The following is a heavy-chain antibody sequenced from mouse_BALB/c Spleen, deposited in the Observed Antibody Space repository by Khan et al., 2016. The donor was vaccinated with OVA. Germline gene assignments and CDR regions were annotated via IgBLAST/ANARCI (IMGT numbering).Heavy chain of an antibody. J-gene: IGHJ4*01. V-gene: IGHV1S41*01. CDR1: GYSFTSYW. CDR3: ASENYYDRNGYAMDY. D-gene: IGHD1-1*01. CDR2: IGPGSSNT. Sequence: DLVKPGTSVKLYCKASGYSFTSYWINWIIQRPGQGLEWIGRIGPGSSNTYYNQMFKGKAALTVDTSSSTAYIRLSSLSSEDSAVYFCASENYYDRNGYAMDYWGQGTSVTVSA.